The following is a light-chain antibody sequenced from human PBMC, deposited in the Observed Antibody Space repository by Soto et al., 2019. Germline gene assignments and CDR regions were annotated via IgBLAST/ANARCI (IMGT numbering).Light chain of an antibody. Sequence: QSALTQPPSVSGSPGQSVTISCTGTSSDVGDYNYVSWYQRQPDKAPKLMIYEVTKRPPGVPDRFSGSKSGNTASLTVSGLQAEDEADYYCSSYAGSNNFGVFGGGTKLTVL. CDR2: EVT. V-gene: IGLV2-8*01. CDR3: SSYAGSNNFGV. CDR1: SSDVGDYNY. J-gene: IGLJ2*01.